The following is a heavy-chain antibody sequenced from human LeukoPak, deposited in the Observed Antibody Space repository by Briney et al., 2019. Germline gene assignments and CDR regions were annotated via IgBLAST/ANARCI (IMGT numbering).Heavy chain of an antibody. CDR3: AKDDHYDSSGYYQIDY. D-gene: IGHD3-22*01. J-gene: IGHJ4*02. CDR1: GFTFSSYS. CDR2: IRYDGSNK. Sequence: GGSLRLSCAASGFTFSSYSMNWVRQAPGKGLEWVAFIRYDGSNKYYADSVKGRSTISRDHSKNTLYLQMNSLRVEDTALYYCAKDDHYDSSGYYQIDYWGQGTLVTVSS. V-gene: IGHV3-30*02.